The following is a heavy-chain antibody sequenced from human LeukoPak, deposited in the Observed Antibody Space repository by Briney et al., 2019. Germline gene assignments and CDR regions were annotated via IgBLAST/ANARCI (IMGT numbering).Heavy chain of an antibody. V-gene: IGHV1-46*01. Sequence: ASVKVSRKASGYTSTSYYMHWVRQAPGQGLEWMGIINPSGGSTSYAQKFQGRVTMIRDTSTSTVYMELSSLRSEDTAMYYCARDLEVVTAIPLYYFDYWGQGTLVTVSS. CDR3: ARDLEVVTAIPLYYFDY. D-gene: IGHD2-21*02. J-gene: IGHJ4*02. CDR1: GYTSTSYY. CDR2: INPSGGST.